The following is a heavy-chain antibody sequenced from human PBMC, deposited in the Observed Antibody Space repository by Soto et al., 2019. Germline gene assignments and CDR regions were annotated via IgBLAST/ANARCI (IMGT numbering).Heavy chain of an antibody. CDR1: GFSLTTRGVA. J-gene: IGHJ5*02. CDR2: IYWDDDK. V-gene: IGHV2-5*02. D-gene: IGHD3-10*01. Sequence: QITLKESGPTLVKPTQTLTLTCTFSGFSLTTRGVAVGWIRQPPGKALEWLAVIYWDDDKRYSPALKYRLTITKDTSKNQVVLTLTNMDPGDTATSYCAHGDGSLGLDLFDPWGQGTLVTVSS. CDR3: AHGDGSLGLDLFDP.